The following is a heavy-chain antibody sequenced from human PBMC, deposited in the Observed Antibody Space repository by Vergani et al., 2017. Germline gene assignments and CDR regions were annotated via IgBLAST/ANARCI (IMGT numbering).Heavy chain of an antibody. Sequence: QVQLQQWGAGLLKPSETLSLTCAVYGGSFSGYYWSWIRQPPGKGLEWIGEINHSGSTNYNPSLQSRVSMPVDTSKNQFSLTLTSVTAADTAVYYCARDNKQLRPRAFDLGGQGKMVTVS. J-gene: IGHJ3*01. CDR1: GGSFSGYY. CDR2: INHSGST. V-gene: IGHV4-34*01. CDR3: ARDNKQLRPRAFDL. D-gene: IGHD4-23*01.